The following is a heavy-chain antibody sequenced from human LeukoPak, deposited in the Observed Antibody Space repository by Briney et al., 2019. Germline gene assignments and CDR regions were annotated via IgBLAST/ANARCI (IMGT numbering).Heavy chain of an antibody. CDR2: IYYSGST. J-gene: IGHJ4*02. CDR1: GGSISSSSYY. D-gene: IGHD3-9*01. Sequence: PSETLSLTCTVSGGSISSSSYYWGWIRQPPGKGLEWIGSIYYSGSTYYNPSLKSRVTISVDTSKNQFSLKLSSVTAADTAVYYCARAWGYYDILTGYRPFDYWGQGTLVTVSS. CDR3: ARAWGYYDILTGYRPFDY. V-gene: IGHV4-39*07.